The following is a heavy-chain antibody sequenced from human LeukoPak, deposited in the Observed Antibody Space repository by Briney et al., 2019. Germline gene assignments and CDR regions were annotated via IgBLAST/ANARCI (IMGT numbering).Heavy chain of an antibody. Sequence: ASVKVSCKASGYTFTGYYMHWVRQAPGQGLEWLGGTNPNSGGTNYAQKFQGRVTMTRDTSISTAYMELSRLRSDDTAVCYCARRERITMVRGVITLVNDYWGQGTLVTVSS. CDR2: TNPNSGGT. CDR1: GYTFTGYY. J-gene: IGHJ4*02. V-gene: IGHV1-2*02. CDR3: ARRERITMVRGVITLVNDY. D-gene: IGHD3-10*01.